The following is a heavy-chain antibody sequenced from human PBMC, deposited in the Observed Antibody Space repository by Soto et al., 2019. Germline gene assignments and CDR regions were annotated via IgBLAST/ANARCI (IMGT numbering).Heavy chain of an antibody. CDR1: GVTFTSYT. Sequence: QVHLVQSGAEVKKPGSSVKVSCKISGVTFTSYTIGWVRQAPGQGLEWMGGITPIFNSANYARKFQGRISISADDSTNTAHMELRSLSSEDSAMYYCARIIGTYCGGDCSPWDDYWGQGILVTVSS. CDR2: ITPIFNSA. D-gene: IGHD2-21*02. J-gene: IGHJ4*02. V-gene: IGHV1-69*12. CDR3: ARIIGTYCGGDCSPWDDY.